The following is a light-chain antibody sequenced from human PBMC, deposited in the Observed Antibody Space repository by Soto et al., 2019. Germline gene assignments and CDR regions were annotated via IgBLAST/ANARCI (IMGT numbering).Light chain of an antibody. CDR2: GAT. CDR1: QSVSSN. V-gene: IGKV3-15*01. J-gene: IGKJ2*02. Sequence: EIVMTQFPATLSVSPGERATLSCRASQSVSSNLAWYQQKGGQAPRLLMYGATTRATGVPARFSGSGSGTEFTLTISSLQSEDVAVYYCQQYNNWPPGTFGQGTKLEI. CDR3: QQYNNWPPGT.